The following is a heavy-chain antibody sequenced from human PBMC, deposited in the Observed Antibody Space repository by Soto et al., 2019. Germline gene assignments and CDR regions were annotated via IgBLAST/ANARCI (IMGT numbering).Heavy chain of an antibody. CDR1: GFTCSSYA. CDR2: ISYDGSNK. J-gene: IGHJ6*02. V-gene: IGHV3-30-3*01. D-gene: IGHD6-6*01. CDR3: ARQIAARRDYYYGMDV. Sequence: QVQLVESGGGVVQPGRSLRLSCAASGFTCSSYAMHWVRQAPGKGLEWVAVISYDGSNKYYADSVKGRFTISRDNSKNTLYLQMNSLRAEDTAVYYCARQIAARRDYYYGMDVWGQGTTVTVSS.